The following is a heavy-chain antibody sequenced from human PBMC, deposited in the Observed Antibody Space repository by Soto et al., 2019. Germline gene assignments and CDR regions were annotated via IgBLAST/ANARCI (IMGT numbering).Heavy chain of an antibody. V-gene: IGHV4-4*02. Sequence: QVQLQESGPGLVKPSGTLSLTCAVSGGSISSSNWWSWVRQPPGKGLEWIGEIYHSGSTNYNPSLKSRVTISVDKSKNQFSLKLSSVTAADTAVYYCARVGQDYDYVWGSSAPYFDYWGQGTLVTVSS. CDR2: IYHSGST. J-gene: IGHJ4*02. CDR3: ARVGQDYDYVWGSSAPYFDY. CDR1: GGSISSSNW. D-gene: IGHD3-16*01.